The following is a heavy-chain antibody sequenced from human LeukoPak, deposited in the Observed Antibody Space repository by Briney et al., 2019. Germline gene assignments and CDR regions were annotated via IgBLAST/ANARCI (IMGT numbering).Heavy chain of an antibody. CDR1: GYTFTSYD. CDR3: ARGKGSVGGRSWHNWFDP. Sequence: ASVKVSCKASGYTFTSYDINWVRQATGQGLEWMGLMNPNSGNTGYAQKFQGRVTITRNTSISTAYMELSSLRSEDTAVYYCARGKGSVGGRSWHNWFDPWGQGTLVTVSS. D-gene: IGHD2-15*01. V-gene: IGHV1-8*03. J-gene: IGHJ5*02. CDR2: MNPNSGNT.